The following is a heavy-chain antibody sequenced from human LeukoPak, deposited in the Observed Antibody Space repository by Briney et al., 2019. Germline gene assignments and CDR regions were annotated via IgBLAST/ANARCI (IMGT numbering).Heavy chain of an antibody. D-gene: IGHD3-10*01. CDR1: GFTFSNAW. Sequence: GGSLRLSCAASGFTFSNAWMSWVRQAPGKGLEWVGRIKSKTDGGTTDYAAPVKGRFTISRDDSKNTLYLQMNSLKTEDTAVYHCARGGGLLWLGQSPNCFDSWGQGTLVTVSS. V-gene: IGHV3-15*01. J-gene: IGHJ5*01. CDR3: ARGGGLLWLGQSPNCFDS. CDR2: IKSKTDGGTT.